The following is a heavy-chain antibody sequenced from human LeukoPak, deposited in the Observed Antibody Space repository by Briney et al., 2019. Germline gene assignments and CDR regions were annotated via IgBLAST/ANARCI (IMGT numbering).Heavy chain of an antibody. Sequence: PGGSLRLSCAASGFTFNSYAMSWVRQAPWERLQWVSGISDSGGNTYYADSVRGRFTISRDNSKNTLYLQMNSLRAEDTAVYYCAKTVGAYLYYFDYWGQGTLVTVSS. D-gene: IGHD1-26*01. CDR3: AKTVGAYLYYFDY. CDR1: GFTFNSYA. J-gene: IGHJ4*02. V-gene: IGHV3-23*01. CDR2: ISDSGGNT.